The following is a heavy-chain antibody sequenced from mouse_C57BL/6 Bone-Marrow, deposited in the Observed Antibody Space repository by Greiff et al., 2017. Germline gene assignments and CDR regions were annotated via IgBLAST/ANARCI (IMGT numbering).Heavy chain of an antibody. CDR2: IDTSDSYT. CDR3: GRGHGRFAY. D-gene: IGHD3-1*01. Sequence: VQLQQSGAELVKPGASVKLSCKASGYTFTSYWMQWVKQRPGQCLEWIGEIDTSDSYTNYNQKFKGKAPLTVDTSSSTDDMQLSSLTSEVSAVYYWGRGHGRFAYWGQGTLVTVSA. V-gene: IGHV1-50*01. J-gene: IGHJ3*01. CDR1: GYTFTSYW.